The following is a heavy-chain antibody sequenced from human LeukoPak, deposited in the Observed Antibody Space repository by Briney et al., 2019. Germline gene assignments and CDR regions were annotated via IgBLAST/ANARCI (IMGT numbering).Heavy chain of an antibody. J-gene: IGHJ6*03. Sequence: ASVKVSCKASGYTFTGYYIHWVRQAPGQGLEWMGWINPNSGGTNYAQKFQGRVTMTRDTSISTAYMELSRLRSDDTAVYYCARVGGNDYGWSHYMDVWGKGTTVTISS. CDR1: GYTFTGYY. D-gene: IGHD4-17*01. CDR3: ARVGGNDYGWSHYMDV. CDR2: INPNSGGT. V-gene: IGHV1-2*02.